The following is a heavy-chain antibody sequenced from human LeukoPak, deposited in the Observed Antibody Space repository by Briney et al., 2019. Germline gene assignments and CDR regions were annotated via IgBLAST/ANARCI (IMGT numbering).Heavy chain of an antibody. Sequence: KPSQTLSLXCTVSGGSISSGSYYWSWIRQPAGKGLEWIGRIYTSGITNYNPSLKSRVTISVDTSKNQFSLKLSSVTAADTAVYYCAREISLYPTKKHSDKLDYWGQGTLVTVSS. CDR2: IYTSGIT. CDR3: AREISLYPTKKHSDKLDY. V-gene: IGHV4-61*02. J-gene: IGHJ4*02. CDR1: GGSISSGSYY. D-gene: IGHD3-22*01.